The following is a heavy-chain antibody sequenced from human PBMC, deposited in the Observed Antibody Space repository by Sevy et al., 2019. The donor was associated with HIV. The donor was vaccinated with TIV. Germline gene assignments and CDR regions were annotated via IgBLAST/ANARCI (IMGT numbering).Heavy chain of an antibody. D-gene: IGHD1-7*01. V-gene: IGHV3-11*01. Sequence: GGSLRLSCAASGFTFSDYYMSWIRQAPGKGLEWVSYISNSGSNIYYADSVKGRFTISRDNAKNSLYLQMNSLRAEDTALYYGARAITLTTFPYYGLDFWGQGTTVTVSS. J-gene: IGHJ6*02. CDR2: ISNSGSNI. CDR1: GFTFSDYY. CDR3: ARAITLTTFPYYGLDF.